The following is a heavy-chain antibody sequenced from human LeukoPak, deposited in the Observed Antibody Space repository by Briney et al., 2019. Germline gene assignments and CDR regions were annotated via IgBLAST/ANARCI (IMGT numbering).Heavy chain of an antibody. CDR1: GFTFSGYS. D-gene: IGHD2-2*01. V-gene: IGHV3-21*01. Sequence: GGSLRLSCAASGFTFSGYSMNWVRQAPGKGLEWVSSISSSRSYIYYADSVKGRFTISRDNAKNSLYLQMNSLRAEDTAVYYCARVTQYCSSTRCYYRPLDLWGRGTLVTVSS. CDR2: ISSSRSYI. J-gene: IGHJ2*01. CDR3: ARVTQYCSSTRCYYRPLDL.